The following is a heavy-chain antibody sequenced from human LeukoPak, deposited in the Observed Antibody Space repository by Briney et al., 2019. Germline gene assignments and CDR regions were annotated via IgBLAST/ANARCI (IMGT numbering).Heavy chain of an antibody. CDR2: FSDSDYGT. V-gene: IGHV3-23*01. J-gene: IGHJ4*02. CDR1: GFTFSNYA. Sequence: PGGSLRLSCAASGFTFSNYAMSWVRQAPGKGLEWVATFSDSDYGTFYADSVKGRFTISRDNSKNTLYLQMNSLRAEDTAVYYCAKDLDSSGFYDGVYSWGQGTLVTVSS. D-gene: IGHD3-22*01. CDR3: AKDLDSSGFYDGVYS.